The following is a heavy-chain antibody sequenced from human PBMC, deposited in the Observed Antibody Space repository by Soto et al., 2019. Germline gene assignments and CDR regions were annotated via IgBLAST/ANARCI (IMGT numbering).Heavy chain of an antibody. V-gene: IGHV3-30*18. CDR1: GFTFSNYG. J-gene: IGHJ4*02. CDR3: AKDRFGYSSRWYYFDS. D-gene: IGHD6-13*01. CDR2: ISYDGSTK. Sequence: QLQLVESGGGVVQPGRSLRLSCAASGFTFSNYGMHWVRQAPGKGLEWVAAISYDGSTKYYADSVKGRFAIFRDSXKXXLYLQRNSLRAEDTAVYYCAKDRFGYSSRWYYFDSWGQGTLVTVSS.